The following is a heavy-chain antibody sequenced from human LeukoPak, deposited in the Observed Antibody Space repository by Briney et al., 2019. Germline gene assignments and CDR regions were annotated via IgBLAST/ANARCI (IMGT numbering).Heavy chain of an antibody. CDR2: IYYSVST. V-gene: IGHV4-59*08. D-gene: IGHD3-10*01. CDR1: GGSISSYY. J-gene: IGHJ5*02. CDR3: ARQFSLGNYYGSGSYYNWFDP. Sequence: PSETLSLTCIVSGGSISSYYWYWIRQPPRKGLEWIGYIYYSVSTNYNPSLRSRVTISVDTAKNLFSLKLSSVTAADTAVYYCARQFSLGNYYGSGSYYNWFDPWGQGILVTVSS.